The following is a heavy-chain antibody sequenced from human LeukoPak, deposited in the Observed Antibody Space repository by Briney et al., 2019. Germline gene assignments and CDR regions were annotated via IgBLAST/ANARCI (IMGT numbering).Heavy chain of an antibody. CDR3: ARDIVVVPATRGGWFDP. V-gene: IGHV3-23*01. Sequence: GGSLRLSCVASEFTFANHAMSWVRQAPGKGLEWISAISGAGGSTFYAGSVKGRFTISSDNSKNTLYLQMNSLRAEDTAIYYCARDIVVVPATRGGWFDPWGQGTLVTVSS. D-gene: IGHD2-2*01. CDR2: ISGAGGST. J-gene: IGHJ5*02. CDR1: EFTFANHA.